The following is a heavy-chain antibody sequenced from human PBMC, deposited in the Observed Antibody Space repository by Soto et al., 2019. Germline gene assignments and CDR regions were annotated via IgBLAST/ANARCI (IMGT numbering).Heavy chain of an antibody. D-gene: IGHD3-10*01. Sequence: EAQLVESGGGLVQPGRALRLSCAASGFTFDDDAMHWVRQAPGKGLEWVSGISWNTHIIDYAESVKARFTTSRDNAEHSLYLQMTSLRNEDTALYYCAKDRVRGRFGESSFDVWGQGAMVTVSS. CDR2: ISWNTHII. V-gene: IGHV3-9*01. CDR3: AKDRVRGRFGESSFDV. CDR1: GFTFDDDA. J-gene: IGHJ3*01.